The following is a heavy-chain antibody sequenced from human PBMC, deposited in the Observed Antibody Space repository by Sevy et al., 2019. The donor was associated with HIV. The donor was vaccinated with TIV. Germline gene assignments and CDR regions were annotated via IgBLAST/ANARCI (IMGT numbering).Heavy chain of an antibody. CDR2: INSDGSSI. CDR1: GFTFSSYW. CDR3: ARDLPDIVVVPAAQSPGY. J-gene: IGHJ4*02. D-gene: IGHD2-2*01. Sequence: GGSLRLSCAASGFTFSSYWMHWVRQAPGKGLVWVSRINSDGSSISYADSVKGRFTISRDNAKNTLYLQMNSLRAEDTAVYYCARDLPDIVVVPAAQSPGYWGQGTLVTVSS. V-gene: IGHV3-74*01.